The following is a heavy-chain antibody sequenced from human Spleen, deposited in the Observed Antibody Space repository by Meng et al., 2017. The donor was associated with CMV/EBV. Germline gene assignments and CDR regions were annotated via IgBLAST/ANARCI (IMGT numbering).Heavy chain of an antibody. V-gene: IGHV1-69*01. CDR1: GGTFSSYA. Sequence: KAHGGTFSSYAIGWVRQAPGRELEWMGGIIPISDSPRYAQKFQGRVTMTSDSSTSTAYMELSSLRSDDTAVYYCAGSSSWDKGYFDFWGQGTLVTVSS. D-gene: IGHD6-13*01. CDR2: IIPISDSP. CDR3: AGSSSWDKGYFDF. J-gene: IGHJ4*02.